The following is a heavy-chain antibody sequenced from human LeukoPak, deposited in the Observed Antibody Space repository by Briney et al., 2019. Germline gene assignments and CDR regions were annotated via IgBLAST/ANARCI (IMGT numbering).Heavy chain of an antibody. CDR2: ISYDGSNK. V-gene: IGHV3-30*04. CDR1: GFTFSSYA. Sequence: GRSLRLSFAASGFTFSSYAMHWVRQAPGKGLEWVAVISYDGSNKYYADSVKGRFTISRDNSKNTLYLQMNSLRAEDTAVYYCARDLDSSGSFDYWGQGTLVTVSS. D-gene: IGHD6-19*01. J-gene: IGHJ4*02. CDR3: ARDLDSSGSFDY.